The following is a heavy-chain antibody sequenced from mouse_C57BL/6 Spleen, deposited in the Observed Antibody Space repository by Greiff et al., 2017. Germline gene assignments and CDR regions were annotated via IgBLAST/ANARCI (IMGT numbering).Heavy chain of an antibody. D-gene: IGHD2-5*01. J-gene: IGHJ4*01. CDR2: IYPGYGDT. CDR1: GYTFTSYN. Sequence: QVQLQQSGAELVRPGASVKMSCKASGYTFTSYNMPWVKQTPRQGLEWIGAIYPGYGDTSYNQMFTGKATLAVDKSSSTAYMQLSNLTSEDSAVYFCARSDYYSNYGGDAMDYWGQGASVTVSS. CDR3: ARSDYYSNYGGDAMDY. V-gene: IGHV1-12*01.